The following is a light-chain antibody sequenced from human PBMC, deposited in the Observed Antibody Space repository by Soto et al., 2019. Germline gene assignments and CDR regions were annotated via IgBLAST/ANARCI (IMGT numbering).Light chain of an antibody. J-gene: IGLJ1*01. CDR3: AAWDDSLNAYFV. CDR2: GNN. CDR1: SSNLGSNT. Sequence: QSVLTQPPSASGTPGQRVTISCSGSSSNLGSNTVNWYQHLPGTAPKLLIYGNNQRPSGVPDRFSGSKSGTSASLAISGLQSEDEVDYYCAAWDDSLNAYFVFGTGTKVTV. V-gene: IGLV1-44*01.